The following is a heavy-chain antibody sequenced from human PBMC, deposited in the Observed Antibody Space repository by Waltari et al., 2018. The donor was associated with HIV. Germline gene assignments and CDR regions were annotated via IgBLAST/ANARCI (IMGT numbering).Heavy chain of an antibody. V-gene: IGHV1-3*01. D-gene: IGHD3-22*01. J-gene: IGHJ4*02. CDR2: INAGNGNT. Sequence: QVQLVQSGAEVKKPGASVKVSCKASGYPFTSYAMPCVRQAPGPGLEWMGWINAGNGNTKYSQKFQGRVTITRDTSASTAYMELSSLRSEDTAVYYCARDGYYYDSSGYSSYFDYWGQGTLVTVSS. CDR3: ARDGYYYDSSGYSSYFDY. CDR1: GYPFTSYA.